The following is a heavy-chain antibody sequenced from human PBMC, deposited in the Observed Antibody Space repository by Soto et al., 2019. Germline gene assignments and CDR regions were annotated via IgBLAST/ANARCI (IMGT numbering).Heavy chain of an antibody. CDR1: GFTVTDNY. V-gene: IGHV3-53*02. CDR2: TVIGGGT. J-gene: IGHJ6*02. CDR3: ARKPPSAIQGWAFGMDV. D-gene: IGHD2-2*01. Sequence: EVQVVETGGGLIQPGGSLRLSCAASGFTVTDNYIIWVRQPPGKGLEWVSTTVIGGGTNYADTVKGRFTVSRDNSKNTLYLQMNNLRVEDTAVYYCARKPPSAIQGWAFGMDVWGQGTTVFVSS.